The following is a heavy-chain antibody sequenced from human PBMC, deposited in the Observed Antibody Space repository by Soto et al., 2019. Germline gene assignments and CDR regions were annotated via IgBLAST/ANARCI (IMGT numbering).Heavy chain of an antibody. CDR3: ATVGSDYGDYSNYFDY. Sequence: ASVKVSCKVSGYTLTELSMHWVRQAPGKGLEWMGGFDPEDGETIYAQEFQGRVTMTEDTSTDTAYMELSSLRSEDTAVYYCATVGSDYGDYSNYFDYWGQGTLVTVSS. CDR2: FDPEDGET. CDR1: GYTLTELS. V-gene: IGHV1-24*01. D-gene: IGHD4-17*01. J-gene: IGHJ4*02.